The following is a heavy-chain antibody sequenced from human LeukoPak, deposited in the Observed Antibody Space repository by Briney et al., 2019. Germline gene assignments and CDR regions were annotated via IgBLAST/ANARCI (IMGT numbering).Heavy chain of an antibody. D-gene: IGHD5-24*01. CDR3: AKDRGYNPVTDDALDI. J-gene: IGHJ3*02. CDR1: GFTFSNYA. Sequence: GGSLRLSCAASGFTFSNYAMNWVRQAPGKGLEWVSAITGSGGSTYYPDSVKGRFTISRDNSKNTLHLQMTSLRAEDTAVYYCAKDRGYNPVTDDALDIWGQGTMVTVSS. CDR2: ITGSGGST. V-gene: IGHV3-23*01.